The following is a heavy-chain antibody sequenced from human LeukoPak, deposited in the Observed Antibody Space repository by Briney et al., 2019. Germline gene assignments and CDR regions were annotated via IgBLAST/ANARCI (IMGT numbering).Heavy chain of an antibody. CDR1: GGSISSSSYY. J-gene: IGHJ4*02. CDR2: IYYSGST. Sequence: SETLSLTCTVSGGSISSSSYYWGWIRQPPGKGLEWIGSIYYSGSTKYNPSLKSRVTISVDTSKNQFSLKLSSVTAADTAVYYCARHSFGYCSSTSCYMPDYWGQGTLVTVSS. V-gene: IGHV4-39*01. CDR3: ARHSFGYCSSTSCYMPDY. D-gene: IGHD2-2*03.